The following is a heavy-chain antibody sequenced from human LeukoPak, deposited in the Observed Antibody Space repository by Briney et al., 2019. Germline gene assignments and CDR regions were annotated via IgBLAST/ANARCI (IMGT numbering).Heavy chain of an antibody. D-gene: IGHD6-6*01. CDR1: GYTFTSYD. CDR3: ARAASIAARTAGY. Sequence: ASVKVSCKASGYTFTSYDINWVRQATGQGLEWMGWMNPNSGNIGYAQKFQGRVTMTRNTSISTAYMELSSLRSEDTAVYYCARAASIAARTAGYWGQGTLVTVSS. J-gene: IGHJ4*02. V-gene: IGHV1-8*01. CDR2: MNPNSGNI.